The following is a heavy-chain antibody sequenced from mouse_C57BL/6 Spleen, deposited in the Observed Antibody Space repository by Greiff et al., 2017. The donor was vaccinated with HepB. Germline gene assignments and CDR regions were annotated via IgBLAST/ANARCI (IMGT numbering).Heavy chain of an antibody. CDR3: ARDEDYYGSSHAMDY. CDR2: ISDGGSYT. CDR1: GFTFSSYA. V-gene: IGHV5-4*01. J-gene: IGHJ4*01. D-gene: IGHD1-1*01. Sequence: EVQGVESGGGLVKPGGSLKLSCAASGFTFSSYAMSWVRQTPEKRLEWVATISDGGSYTYYPDNVKGRFTISRDNAKNNLYLQMSHLKSEDTAMYYCARDEDYYGSSHAMDYWGQGTSVTVSS.